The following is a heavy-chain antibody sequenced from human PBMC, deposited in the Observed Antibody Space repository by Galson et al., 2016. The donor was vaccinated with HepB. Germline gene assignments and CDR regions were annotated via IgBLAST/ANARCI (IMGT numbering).Heavy chain of an antibody. CDR3: ARTAYRECTGTHCVNFRYYYYFMDV. D-gene: IGHD2-8*02. J-gene: IGHJ6*03. CDR1: GFTVSDYY. Sequence: SLRLSCAASGFTVSDYYMTWVRQAPGKGLEWGSVVFLGGSTYYAQSVEGRFPISRDDSKNTLHLQMNSLTAEDTAVYFCARTAYRECTGTHCVNFRYYYYFMDVWGKGTTVTVSS. CDR2: VFLGGST. V-gene: IGHV3-53*01.